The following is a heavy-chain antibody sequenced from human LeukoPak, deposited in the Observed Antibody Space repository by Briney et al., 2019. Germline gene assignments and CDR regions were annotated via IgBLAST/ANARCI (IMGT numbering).Heavy chain of an antibody. Sequence: PSETLSLTCSVSGDSLRNYYWSWLRQSSGKGLEWIGYVDKSGSTNYNPSFKSRVIVSSDTSRNEFSLNLNSVTAADTAIYYCARGGSSCYGCHNWFDPWGQGTRVTVSS. V-gene: IGHV4-59*01. CDR1: GDSLRNYY. J-gene: IGHJ5*02. CDR3: ARGGSSCYGCHNWFDP. CDR2: VDKSGST. D-gene: IGHD2-2*01.